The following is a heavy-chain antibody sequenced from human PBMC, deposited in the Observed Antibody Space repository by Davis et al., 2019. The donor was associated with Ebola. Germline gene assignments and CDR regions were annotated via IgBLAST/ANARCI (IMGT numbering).Heavy chain of an antibody. D-gene: IGHD2-8*02. J-gene: IGHJ4*02. CDR3: ASTDGQVVY. Sequence: ASVKVSCKASGYTFLNYGINWVRQAPGQGLEWMGWISAQFGNTHFAQKFQGRVTMTRDTSEKTADMELRSLRSDDTAVYYCASTDGQVVYWGQGTRVTVFS. V-gene: IGHV1-18*01. CDR1: GYTFLNYG. CDR2: ISAQFGNT.